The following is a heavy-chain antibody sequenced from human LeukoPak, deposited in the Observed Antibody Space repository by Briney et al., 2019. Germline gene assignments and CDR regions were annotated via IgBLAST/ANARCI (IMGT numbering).Heavy chain of an antibody. Sequence: ASVKVSCKASGYTFTSYDINWVRQATGQGLEWMGWMNPNSGNTGYAQKFQGRVTMTRNTSISTAYMELSSLRSEDTAVYYCASGRGSYYVGIWFDPWGQGTLVTDSS. CDR2: MNPNSGNT. CDR3: ASGRGSYYVGIWFDP. V-gene: IGHV1-8*01. J-gene: IGHJ5*02. D-gene: IGHD1-26*01. CDR1: GYTFTSYD.